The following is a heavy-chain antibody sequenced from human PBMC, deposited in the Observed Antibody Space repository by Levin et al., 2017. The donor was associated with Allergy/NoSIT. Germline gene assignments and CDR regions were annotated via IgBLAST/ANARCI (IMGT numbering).Heavy chain of an antibody. V-gene: IGHV1-18*01. CDR2: ISAYNGNT. Sequence: ASVKVSCKASGYTFTSYGISWVRQAPGQGLEWMGWISAYNGNTNYAQKLQGRVTMTTDTSTSTAYMELRSLRSDDTAVYYCARARIAVAGPPSWFDPWGQGTLVTVSS. CDR3: ARARIAVAGPPSWFDP. J-gene: IGHJ5*02. CDR1: GYTFTSYG. D-gene: IGHD6-19*01.